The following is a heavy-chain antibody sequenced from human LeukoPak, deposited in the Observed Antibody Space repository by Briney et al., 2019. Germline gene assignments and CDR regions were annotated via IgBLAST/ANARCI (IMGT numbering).Heavy chain of an antibody. J-gene: IGHJ4*02. D-gene: IGHD3-10*01. V-gene: IGHV1-46*01. CDR1: GYIFTNYY. Sequence: HAASVKVSYKASGYIFTNYYMHWVRQAPGQGLEWMGIINPSGGSTSYAQKFQGRVTMTSDTSTSTVYMELSSLRSEDTAVYYCARGYGYYFDYWGQGTLVTVSS. CDR2: INPSGGST. CDR3: ARGYGYYFDY.